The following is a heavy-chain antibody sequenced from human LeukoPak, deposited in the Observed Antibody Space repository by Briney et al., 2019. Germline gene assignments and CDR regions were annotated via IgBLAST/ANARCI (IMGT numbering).Heavy chain of an antibody. J-gene: IGHJ4*02. V-gene: IGHV4-38-2*02. CDR1: GYSISSAYY. CDR2: MYHSGST. Sequence: PSETLSLTCSVSGYSISSAYYWGWIRQPPGKGLEWIGTMYHSGSTNYNPSLKSRVTISVDTSKNQFSLKLSSVTAADTAVYYCASASELSYYYDSSGYPDYWGQGTLVTVSS. D-gene: IGHD3-22*01. CDR3: ASASELSYYYDSSGYPDY.